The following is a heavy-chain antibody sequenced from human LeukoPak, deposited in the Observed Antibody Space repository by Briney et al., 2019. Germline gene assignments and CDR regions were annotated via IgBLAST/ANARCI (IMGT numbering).Heavy chain of an antibody. CDR3: ARSFSPPGFDY. CDR2: INSDGSST. J-gene: IGHJ4*02. CDR1: GFTFSSYW. V-gene: IGHV3-74*01. D-gene: IGHD1-14*01. Sequence: GGSLRLSCAASGFTFSSYWMHWVRQAPGKGLVWVSRINSDGSSTSYADSVKGRFTTSRENAKNTLFLQMNSLRAEDTAVYYCARSFSPPGFDYWGQGTLVTVSS.